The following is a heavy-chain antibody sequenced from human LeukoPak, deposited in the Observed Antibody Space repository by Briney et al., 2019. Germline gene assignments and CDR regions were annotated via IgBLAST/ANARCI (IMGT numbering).Heavy chain of an antibody. D-gene: IGHD3-3*01. J-gene: IGHJ6*02. CDR3: ARDIAIFGVVTSWYYYYGMDV. Sequence: PGGSLRLSCAASGFTFSSYWMHWVRQAPGKGLVWVSRINSDGSSTSYADSVKGRFTISRDNAKNTLYLQMNSLRAEDTAVYYCARDIAIFGVVTSWYYYYGMDVWGQGTTVTVSS. V-gene: IGHV3-74*01. CDR1: GFTFSSYW. CDR2: INSDGSST.